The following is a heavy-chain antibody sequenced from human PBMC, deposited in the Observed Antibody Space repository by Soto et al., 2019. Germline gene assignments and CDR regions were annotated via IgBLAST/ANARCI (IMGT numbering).Heavy chain of an antibody. J-gene: IGHJ3*02. CDR1: GGSFSGYS. CDR3: AMTCITFFTYAAFDI. D-gene: IGHD3-16*01. V-gene: IGHV4-34*01. CDR2: INHSGST. Sequence: PSETLSLTCAVYGGSFSGYSWSWIRQPPGKGLEWIGEINHSGSTNYNPSLKSRVTISVDTSKNQFSLKLRSVTAEDTAVYYCAMTCITFFTYAAFDIWGKGTMGTVSS.